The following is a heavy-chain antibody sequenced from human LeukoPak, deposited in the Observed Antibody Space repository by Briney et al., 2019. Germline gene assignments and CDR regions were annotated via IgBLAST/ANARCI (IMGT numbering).Heavy chain of an antibody. J-gene: IGHJ5*02. V-gene: IGHV3-74*01. D-gene: IGHD6-25*01. CDR2: ITSDGSSR. Sequence: GGSLRLSCAASGFTFSTYWMHWVRQGPGKGLEWVSRITSDGSSRSHADSVKDRFIISRDNAENTLYLQMNSLRVDDTAVYYCARGGSAVLESWGQGSQVAVSS. CDR1: GFTFSTYW. CDR3: ARGGSAVLES.